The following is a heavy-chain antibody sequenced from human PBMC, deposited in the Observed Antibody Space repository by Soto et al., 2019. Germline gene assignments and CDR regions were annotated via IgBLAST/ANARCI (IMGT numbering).Heavy chain of an antibody. J-gene: IGHJ1*01. Sequence: GGSLRLSCAASGFTFSSYAMSWVRQAPGKGLEWVSAISGSGGSTYYADSVKGRFTISRDNSKNTLYLQMNSLRAEDTAVYYCAKWVYDSSGYYYAEYFQHWGQGTLVTVSS. CDR1: GFTFSSYA. V-gene: IGHV3-23*01. CDR2: ISGSGGST. CDR3: AKWVYDSSGYYYAEYFQH. D-gene: IGHD3-22*01.